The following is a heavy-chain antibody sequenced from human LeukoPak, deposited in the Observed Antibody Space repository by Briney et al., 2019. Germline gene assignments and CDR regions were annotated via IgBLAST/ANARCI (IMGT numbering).Heavy chain of an antibody. CDR3: AKIAAAGIPPYY. D-gene: IGHD6-13*01. Sequence: GGSLRLSCAVSGFTFSRYAMSCVRQAPGKGLEWVAVISGDADDTEYADSVKGRFTISRDNIENTLYLQMNSLRAEDTAVYYCAKIAAAGIPPYYWGQGTLVTVSS. V-gene: IGHV3-23*01. J-gene: IGHJ4*02. CDR1: GFTFSRYA. CDR2: ISGDADDT.